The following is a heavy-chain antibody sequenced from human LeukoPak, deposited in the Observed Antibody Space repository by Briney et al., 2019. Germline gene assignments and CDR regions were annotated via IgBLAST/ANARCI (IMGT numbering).Heavy chain of an antibody. D-gene: IGHD3-10*01. CDR3: ARHLSGKTVD. CDR2: ILYSGVT. Sequence: SETLSLTCTVSGGSISISHPYWGWIRQPPGKGLEWIGSILYSGVTYYNPSLESRLTISVDPSKTQLSLKLTSVTAADTAVYFCARHLSGKTVDWGQGALITVSS. V-gene: IGHV4-39*01. CDR1: GGSISISHPY. J-gene: IGHJ1*01.